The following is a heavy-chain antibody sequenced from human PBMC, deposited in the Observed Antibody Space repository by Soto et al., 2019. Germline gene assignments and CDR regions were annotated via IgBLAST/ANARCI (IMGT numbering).Heavy chain of an antibody. V-gene: IGHV4-59*01. CDR3: ARGHLGITTTGTWYDFDY. CDR1: GDSISSYY. J-gene: IGHJ4*02. Sequence: QVQLQESGPRLVKPSETLSLTCTVSGDSISSYYWTWIRQPPGKGLEYICYIYYSGRTYYNPSLKSRVTISVDTSKNQFSLKLSSVTAAETAVYYCARGHLGITTTGTWYDFDYWGQGTLVTVSS. CDR2: IYYSGRT. D-gene: IGHD2-15*01.